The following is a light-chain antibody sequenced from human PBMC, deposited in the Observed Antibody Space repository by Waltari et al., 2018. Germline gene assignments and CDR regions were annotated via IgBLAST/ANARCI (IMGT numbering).Light chain of an antibody. Sequence: QSALTQPPSVSGSPGQSVTISCTGTSSDIGSYNHISWYQQTPGTAPKLVISGVSNRPSGVPDRFSGSKTGNTASLTISGLQAEDDADYYCSSYTSSDKYVFGTGTKVTVL. V-gene: IGLV2-18*02. CDR1: SSDIGSYNH. CDR2: GVS. J-gene: IGLJ1*01. CDR3: SSYTSSDKYV.